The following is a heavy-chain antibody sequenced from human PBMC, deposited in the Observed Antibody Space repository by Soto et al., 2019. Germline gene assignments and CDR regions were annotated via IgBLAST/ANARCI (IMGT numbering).Heavy chain of an antibody. CDR3: ARDTGGSDEMFDY. V-gene: IGHV3-30-3*01. J-gene: IGHJ4*02. Sequence: GGSLRLSCTASGFTFSSYAMHWVRQAPGKGLEWVAVISYDGSNKYYADSVKGRFTISRDNSKNTLYLQMNSLRAEDTAVYYCARDTGGSDEMFDYWSQGTQVTVSS. D-gene: IGHD5-12*01. CDR2: ISYDGSNK. CDR1: GFTFSSYA.